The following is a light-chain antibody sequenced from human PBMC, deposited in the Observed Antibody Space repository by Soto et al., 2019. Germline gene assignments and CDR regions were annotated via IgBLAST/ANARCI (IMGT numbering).Light chain of an antibody. CDR3: QQRSNWPIT. V-gene: IGKV3-11*01. CDR2: DAS. CDR1: QSVSSK. J-gene: IGKJ5*01. Sequence: EIAMTQSPATLSVSPGERATLSCRASQSVSSKLAWYQQKPGQAPRLLIYDASARATGIPARFSGSGSGTDFTLTISSLEPEDFAVYYCQQRSNWPITFGQGTRLEI.